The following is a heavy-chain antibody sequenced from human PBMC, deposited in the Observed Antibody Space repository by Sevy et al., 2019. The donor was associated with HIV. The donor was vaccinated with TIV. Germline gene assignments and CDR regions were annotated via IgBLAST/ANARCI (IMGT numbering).Heavy chain of an antibody. Sequence: GGSQRLSCAASGFTFSSFFMHWVRQAPGKGLEWVATISYDGSNEHYADSVKGRFTISRDNSKNALYLQMNSLRAEDTAVYYCALERLSSNVAEYFQNWGQGTLVTVSS. CDR3: ALERLSSNVAEYFQN. CDR2: ISYDGSNE. CDR1: GFTFSSFF. V-gene: IGHV3-30-3*01. J-gene: IGHJ1*01. D-gene: IGHD1-1*01.